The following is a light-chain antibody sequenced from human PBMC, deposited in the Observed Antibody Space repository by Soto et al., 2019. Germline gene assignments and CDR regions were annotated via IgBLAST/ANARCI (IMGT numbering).Light chain of an antibody. CDR3: CSYAGSSTFI. J-gene: IGLJ2*01. CDR2: EVT. Sequence: QSVLTQPASVSGSPGQSITLSCTGTSSDVGSYNLVSWYQQHPGKAPKFMIYEVTKRPSGVSNRFSGSKSGNTASLTISGLQAEDEADYYCCSYAGSSTFIFGGGTKLTVL. V-gene: IGLV2-23*02. CDR1: SSDVGSYNL.